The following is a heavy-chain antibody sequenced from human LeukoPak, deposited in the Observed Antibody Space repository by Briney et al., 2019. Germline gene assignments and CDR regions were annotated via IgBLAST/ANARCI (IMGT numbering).Heavy chain of an antibody. V-gene: IGHV3-11*06. CDR3: ARAASSSGWYYFDY. CDR1: GFTFSTYA. Sequence: GGSLRLSCAASGFTFSTYAMSWVRQAPGKGLEWVSYISSSSGYTNYADSVKGRFSISRDNAKNSLYLQMNSLRAEDTAVFYCARAASSSGWYYFDYWGQGTLVTVSS. CDR2: ISSSSGYT. D-gene: IGHD6-19*01. J-gene: IGHJ4*02.